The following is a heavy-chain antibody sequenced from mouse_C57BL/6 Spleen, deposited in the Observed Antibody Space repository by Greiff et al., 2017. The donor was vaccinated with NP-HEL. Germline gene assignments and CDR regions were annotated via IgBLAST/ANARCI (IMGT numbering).Heavy chain of an antibody. V-gene: IGHV5-12*01. D-gene: IGHD2-10*01. CDR1: GFPFGDFY. CDR2: VSNGGGST. J-gene: IGHJ4*01. CDR3: ARLLLGAMDY. Sequence: EVKLMESGGGLFQLGGSLKPPGAPPGFPFGDFYRFWVGQTPGKRLGWVPNVSNGGGSTDYPDTVKGRFTISRDNAKNTLYLQMSRLKSEDTAMYYCARLLLGAMDYWGQGTSVTVSS.